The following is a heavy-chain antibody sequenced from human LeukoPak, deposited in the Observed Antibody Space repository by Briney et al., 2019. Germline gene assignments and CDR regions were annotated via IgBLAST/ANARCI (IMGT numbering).Heavy chain of an antibody. V-gene: IGHV4-4*02. CDR2: TYRSDNP. J-gene: IGHJ4*02. D-gene: IGHD2-2*01. Sequence: PSGTLSLTCAVSGGSISSSDWWSWVRQPPGRGLEWIGYTYRSDNPIYNPSLKSRVTMSVDKSKNQFSLRLSSVTAADTAVYYCARDPHCSNTNCPFDYWGQGTLVIVSS. CDR3: ARDPHCSNTNCPFDY. CDR1: GGSISSSDW.